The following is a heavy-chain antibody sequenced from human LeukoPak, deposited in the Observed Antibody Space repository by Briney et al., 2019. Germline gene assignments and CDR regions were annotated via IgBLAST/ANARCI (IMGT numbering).Heavy chain of an antibody. V-gene: IGHV3-30*18. J-gene: IGHJ6*02. CDR3: AKDVVSAATYYYGMDV. CDR1: GFTFSSYG. Sequence: PGRSLRLSCAASGFTFSSYGMHWVRQAPGKGLEWVAVISYDGSNKYYAGSVKGRFTISRDNSKNTLYLQMNSLRAEDTAVYYCAKDVVSAATYYYGMDVWGQGTTVTVSS. CDR2: ISYDGSNK. D-gene: IGHD2-2*01.